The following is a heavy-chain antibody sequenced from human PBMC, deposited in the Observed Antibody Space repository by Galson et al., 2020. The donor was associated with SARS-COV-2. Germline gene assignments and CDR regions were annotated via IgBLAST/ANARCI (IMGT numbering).Heavy chain of an antibody. J-gene: IGHJ4*02. CDR3: AAGPVAGTGE. CDR2: IYSSGST. Sequence: SETLSLTCAVSGGSISGISYYWSWIRQPAGKGLEWIGRIYSSGSTNYNPSLKSRLTISIDTSKNQFSLRLSSVTAADTAVYYCAAGPVAGTGEWGQGTLVTVSS. D-gene: IGHD6-19*01. V-gene: IGHV4-61*02. CDR1: GGSISGISYY.